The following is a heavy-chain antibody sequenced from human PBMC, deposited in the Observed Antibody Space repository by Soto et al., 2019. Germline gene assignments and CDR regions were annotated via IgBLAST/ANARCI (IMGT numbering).Heavy chain of an antibody. J-gene: IGHJ4*02. CDR3: ARGPDYYDSSGYYD. CDR2: IYYSGST. V-gene: IGHV4-30-4*01. Sequence: KPSETLSLTCTVSGGSISSGDYYWSWIRQPPGKGLEWIGYIYYSGSTYYNPSLKSRVTMSVDTSKNQFSLKLSSVTAADTAVYYCARGPDYYDSSGYYDWGQGTLVTVSS. CDR1: GGSISSGDYY. D-gene: IGHD3-22*01.